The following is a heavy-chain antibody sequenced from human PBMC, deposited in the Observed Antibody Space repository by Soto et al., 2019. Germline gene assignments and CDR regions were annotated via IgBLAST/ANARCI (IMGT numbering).Heavy chain of an antibody. Sequence: SETLSLTCTVSGGSISSGDYYWSWIRQPPGKGLEWIGYIYYSGSTYYNPSLKSRVTISVDTSKNQFSLKLSSVTAADTAVYYCARSSRPVATNQHFDYWGQGTLVNVSS. D-gene: IGHD5-12*01. J-gene: IGHJ4*02. CDR2: IYYSGST. V-gene: IGHV4-30-4*01. CDR3: ARSSRPVATNQHFDY. CDR1: GGSISSGDYY.